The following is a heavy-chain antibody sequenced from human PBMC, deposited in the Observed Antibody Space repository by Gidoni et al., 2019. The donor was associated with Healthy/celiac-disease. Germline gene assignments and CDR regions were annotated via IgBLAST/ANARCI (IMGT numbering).Heavy chain of an antibody. J-gene: IGHJ5*02. D-gene: IGHD3-22*01. Sequence: EARLVESGGGSVQPGGSLRLSCVGSGFTCSVYWMTWVRQAPGKGLEWVASIKEDGSEKRYVDSVKGRITISRDNAKNLVNLQMNSLRAEDTAVYYCARGGYSSGRGFDPWGQGTQVTVSS. CDR3: ARGGYSSGRGFDP. CDR1: GFTCSVYW. CDR2: IKEDGSEK. V-gene: IGHV3-7*01.